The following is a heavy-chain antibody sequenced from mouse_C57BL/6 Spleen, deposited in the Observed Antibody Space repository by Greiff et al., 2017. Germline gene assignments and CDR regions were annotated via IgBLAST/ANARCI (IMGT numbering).Heavy chain of an antibody. Sequence: QVQLQQSGAELVRPGASVKLSCKASGYTFTDYYINWVKQRPGQGLEWIARIYPGSGNTYYNEKFKGKATLTAEKSSSTAYMQLSSLTSEDSAVYFCARDRYSNYYFDYWGQGTTLTVSS. D-gene: IGHD2-5*01. J-gene: IGHJ2*01. CDR3: ARDRYSNYYFDY. CDR2: IYPGSGNT. CDR1: GYTFTDYY. V-gene: IGHV1-76*01.